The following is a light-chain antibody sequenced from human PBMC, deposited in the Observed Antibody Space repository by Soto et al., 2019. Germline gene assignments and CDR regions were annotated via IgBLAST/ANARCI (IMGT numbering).Light chain of an antibody. CDR1: RDVGSD. V-gene: IGKV1-6*01. J-gene: IGKJ1*01. Sequence: QMTQSPSSLSASVGEKIIITCRASRDVGSDVSWYQQKPGQAPKLLIYAASNLYTGVPSRFSGSRSGTEFTLTISSLQPEDFASYYCLQDYGDSWTFGQVTKVDIK. CDR2: AAS. CDR3: LQDYGDSWT.